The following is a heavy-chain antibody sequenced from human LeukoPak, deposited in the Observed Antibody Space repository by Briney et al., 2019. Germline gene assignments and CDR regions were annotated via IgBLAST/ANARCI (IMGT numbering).Heavy chain of an antibody. V-gene: IGHV3-9*01. D-gene: IGHD3-10*01. CDR2: ISWNSGSI. Sequence: GRSLRLSCAASGFTFDDYAMHWVRQAPGKGLEWVSGISWNSGSIGYADSVKGRFTISRDNAKNSLYLQMNSLRAEDTALYFCVRGGTLVRGVTLLSGMDVWGQGTTVTVSS. CDR3: VRGGTLVRGVTLLSGMDV. CDR1: GFTFDDYA. J-gene: IGHJ6*02.